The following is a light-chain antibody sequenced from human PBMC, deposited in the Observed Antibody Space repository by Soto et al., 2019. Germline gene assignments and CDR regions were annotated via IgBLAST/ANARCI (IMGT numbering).Light chain of an antibody. CDR1: QSVSNY. CDR3: QQSSDWPSIS. V-gene: IGKV3-11*01. CDR2: AAY. Sequence: DIVLTQSPATLSLSAGDSVTLSCRASQSVSNYLAWYQQKPGQAPRLLVSAAYNRATGIPARFSGSGSGTDFTLTISSLEPEDFALYYCQQSSDWPSISFGQGTRLEIK. J-gene: IGKJ5*01.